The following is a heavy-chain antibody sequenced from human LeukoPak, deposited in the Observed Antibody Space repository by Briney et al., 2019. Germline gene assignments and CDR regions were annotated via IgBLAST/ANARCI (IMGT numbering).Heavy chain of an antibody. CDR2: IIPIFGTA. D-gene: IGHD6-13*01. Sequence: WALVKVSCKASGGTFSSYAISWVRQAPGQGLEWMGGIIPIFGTANYAQKFQGRVTITADESTSTAYMELRSLRSDDTAVYYCARDQDYSSSWHENFQHWGQGTLVTVSS. CDR1: GGTFSSYA. CDR3: ARDQDYSSSWHENFQH. V-gene: IGHV1-69*01. J-gene: IGHJ1*01.